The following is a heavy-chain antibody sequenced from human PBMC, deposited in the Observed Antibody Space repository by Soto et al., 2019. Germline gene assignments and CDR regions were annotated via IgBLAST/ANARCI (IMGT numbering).Heavy chain of an antibody. Sequence: QVQLPESGPGLVKPSGTLSLTCTISGVSISSGKWWSWVRQPPGEGLEWIGEIFHTGNTDYKPSLKSRVSILVDKSKNQFSLNLDSVTAADTAVYYCARNLFDSRGYPPEVWGQGILVTVSS. V-gene: IGHV4-4*02. D-gene: IGHD3-22*01. J-gene: IGHJ4*02. CDR3: ARNLFDSRGYPPEV. CDR2: IFHTGNT. CDR1: GVSISSGKW.